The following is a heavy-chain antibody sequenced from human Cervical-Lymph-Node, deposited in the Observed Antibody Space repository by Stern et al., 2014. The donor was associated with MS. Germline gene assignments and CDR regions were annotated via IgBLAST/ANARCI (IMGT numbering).Heavy chain of an antibody. CDR1: GYTFTGYY. CDR3: ARHDYYYAMDV. Sequence: VQLVQSGAEVRKPGASVKVSCKASGYTFTGYYIPWVRQAPGQGLEWMGWINPTSGGTNYAQKFQGRVTMARDTSISTAYMDLSRLRSDDTAVYYCARHDYYYAMDVWGQGTTVAVSS. V-gene: IGHV1-2*02. CDR2: INPTSGGT. J-gene: IGHJ6*02.